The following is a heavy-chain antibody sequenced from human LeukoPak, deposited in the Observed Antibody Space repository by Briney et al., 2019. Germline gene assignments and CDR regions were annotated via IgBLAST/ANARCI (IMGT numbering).Heavy chain of an antibody. Sequence: SGTLSLTCTVSGGSISSGDYSWSWIRQPPGKGLEWIGYIYYSGSTYYNPSLKSRVTISGDTSKNQFSLKLSSVTAADTAVYYCATDRARGGDSFDYWGQGTLVTVSS. D-gene: IGHD3-10*01. CDR3: ATDRARGGDSFDY. CDR2: IYYSGST. CDR1: GGSISSGDYS. J-gene: IGHJ4*02. V-gene: IGHV4-30-4*01.